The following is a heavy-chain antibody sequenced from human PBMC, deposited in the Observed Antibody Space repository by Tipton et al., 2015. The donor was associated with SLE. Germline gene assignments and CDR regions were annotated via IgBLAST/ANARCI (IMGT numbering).Heavy chain of an antibody. J-gene: IGHJ6*02. CDR1: GFSFGDYG. CDR2: IKQDGSEI. CDR3: ASLSSNSGMDV. D-gene: IGHD4-11*01. Sequence: SLRLSCATSGFSFGDYGMGWVRQASGKGLEWVANIKQDGSEIYYVDSVKGRFTISRANAKKSLYLQMNMLRADDTAVYYWASLSSNSGMDVWGQGTTVTVSS. V-gene: IGHV3-7*01.